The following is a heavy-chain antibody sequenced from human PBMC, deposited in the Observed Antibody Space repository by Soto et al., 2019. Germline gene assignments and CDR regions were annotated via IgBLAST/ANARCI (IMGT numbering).Heavy chain of an antibody. D-gene: IGHD1-1*01. CDR1: GFTFDDYA. CDR3: AKDQGLQMETFDY. V-gene: IGHV3-9*01. CDR2: ISWNSGSI. J-gene: IGHJ4*02. Sequence: GGSLRLSCAASGFTFDDYAMHWVRQAPGKGLEWVSGISWNSGSIGYADSVKGRFTISRDNAKNSLYLQMNRLRAEDTALYYCAKDQGLQMETFDYWGQGTLVTVSS.